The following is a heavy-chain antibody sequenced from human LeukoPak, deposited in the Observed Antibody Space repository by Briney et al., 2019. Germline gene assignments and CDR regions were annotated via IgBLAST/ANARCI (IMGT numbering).Heavy chain of an antibody. CDR1: GYSVTHDY. D-gene: IGHD3-22*01. V-gene: IGHV4-59*02. CDR3: TRADPHGYSDY. CDR2: IYNSGT. J-gene: IGHJ4*02. Sequence: SETLSLTCTVSGYSVTHDYWSWIRQPPGKGLQWIGYIYNSGTIYNPSLNNRVTISLDTSKNQFSLRVTSVTAADTAVYYCTRADPHGYSDYWGQGTLVTVSS.